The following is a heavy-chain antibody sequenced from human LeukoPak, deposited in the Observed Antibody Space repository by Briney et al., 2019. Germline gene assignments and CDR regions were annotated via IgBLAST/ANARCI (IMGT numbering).Heavy chain of an antibody. D-gene: IGHD3-22*01. V-gene: IGHV3-23*01. CDR2: ISGSGSST. CDR3: AKSSRPYYYDSSGYYVDY. J-gene: IGHJ4*02. Sequence: GGCLRLSCAASGVTFSSDAMSGVRQAPGEGVEWVSAISGSGSSTSPAASLKGRFTISRHNSKNTLYLQMNSLRAEDTAVYYCAKSSRPYYYDSSGYYVDYWGQGTLVTVSS. CDR1: GVTFSSDA.